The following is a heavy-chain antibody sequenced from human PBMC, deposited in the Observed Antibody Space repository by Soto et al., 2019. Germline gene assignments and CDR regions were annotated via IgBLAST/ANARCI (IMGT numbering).Heavy chain of an antibody. CDR1: GFTFSYHG. D-gene: IGHD2-15*01. Sequence: GGSLRLSCTASGFTFSYHGMNWVRQAPGKGLEWVSYISSGGSTIHYADSVKGRFTISRDNARNSLYLQMDSLRAEDTALYYCARLGREGTNYYSSMDVWGKGTTVTVSS. CDR3: ARLGREGTNYYSSMDV. CDR2: ISSGGSTI. J-gene: IGHJ6*04. V-gene: IGHV3-48*01.